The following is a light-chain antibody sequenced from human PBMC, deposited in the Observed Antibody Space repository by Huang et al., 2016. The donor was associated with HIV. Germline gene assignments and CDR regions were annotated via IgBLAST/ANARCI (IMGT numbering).Light chain of an antibody. CDR2: LGC. V-gene: IGKV2-28*01. Sequence: DIVMTQSPLSLPVTPGEPASISCRSSQSLLHSNGYNYLDWYLQKPGQSPQLLIYLGCNRASGVPDRFSGSGSGTDFTLKISRVEAEDVGVYYCMQALQTPLVTFGGGTRVEI. CDR3: MQALQTPLVT. J-gene: IGKJ4*01. CDR1: QSLLHSNGYNY.